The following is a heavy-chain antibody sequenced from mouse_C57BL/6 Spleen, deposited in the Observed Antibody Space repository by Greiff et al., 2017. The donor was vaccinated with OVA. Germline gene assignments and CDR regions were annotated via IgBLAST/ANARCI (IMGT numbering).Heavy chain of an antibody. Sequence: VQLQQPGAELVRPGSSVKLSCKASGYTFTSYWMHWVKQRPIQGLEWIGNIDPSDSETHYNQKFKDKATLTVDKSSSTAYMQLSSLTSEDSAVYYCARYYGSSWDFDYWGQGTTLTVSS. D-gene: IGHD1-1*01. J-gene: IGHJ2*01. CDR1: GYTFTSYW. CDR3: ARYYGSSWDFDY. V-gene: IGHV1-52*01. CDR2: IDPSDSET.